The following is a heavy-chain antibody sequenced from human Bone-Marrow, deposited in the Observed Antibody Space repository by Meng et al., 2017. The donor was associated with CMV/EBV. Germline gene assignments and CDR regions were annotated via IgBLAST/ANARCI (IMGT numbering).Heavy chain of an antibody. V-gene: IGHV1-18*01. CDR1: GYTFTSYD. J-gene: IGHJ6*02. CDR2: ISAYNGNT. CDR3: ARVGPHCSSTSCYTPGYYYYYYGMDV. D-gene: IGHD2-2*02. Sequence: ASVKVSCKASGYTFTSYDINWVRQATGQGLEWMGWISAYNGNTNYAQKLQGRVTMTTDTSTSTAYMELRSLRSDDTAVYYCARVGPHCSSTSCYTPGYYYYYYGMDVWGQGTTVTVSS.